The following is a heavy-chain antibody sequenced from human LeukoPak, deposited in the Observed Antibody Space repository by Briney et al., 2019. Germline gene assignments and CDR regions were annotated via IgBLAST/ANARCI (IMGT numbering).Heavy chain of an antibody. CDR3: ARLAYYYDSSGYYPNYWYFDL. D-gene: IGHD3-22*01. CDR2: IYYSGST. CDR1: GGSISSYY. V-gene: IGHV4-59*12. J-gene: IGHJ2*01. Sequence: SETLSLTCTVSGGSISSYYWSWIRQPPGKGLEWIGYIYYSGSTNYNPSLKSRVTISVDTSKNQFSLKLSSVTAADTAVYYCARLAYYYDSSGYYPNYWYFDLWGRGTLVTVSS.